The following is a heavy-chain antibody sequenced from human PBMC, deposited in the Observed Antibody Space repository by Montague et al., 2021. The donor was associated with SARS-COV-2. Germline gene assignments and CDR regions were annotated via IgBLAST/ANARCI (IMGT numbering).Heavy chain of an antibody. Sequence: SLRLSCPASGFTFSSYSMNWVRQAPGKGLEWVSSISSSSSYIYYADSVKGRFTISRDNAKNSLYLQMNSLRAEDTAVYYCARDTYYYDSSGYYPAVWDYWGQGTLVTVSS. CDR3: ARDTYYYDSSGYYPAVWDY. J-gene: IGHJ4*02. V-gene: IGHV3-21*01. CDR2: ISSSSSYI. CDR1: GFTFSSYS. D-gene: IGHD3-22*01.